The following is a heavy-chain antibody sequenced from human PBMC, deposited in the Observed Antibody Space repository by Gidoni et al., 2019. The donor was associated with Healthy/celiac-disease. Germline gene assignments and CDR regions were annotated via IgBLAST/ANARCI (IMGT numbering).Heavy chain of an antibody. CDR1: GGNVSSYA. J-gene: IGHJ4*02. CDR2: IIPICGTA. D-gene: IGHD5-12*01. V-gene: IGHV1-69*06. Sequence: QVQLVQSGAEVKKTGSSRKVSCKASGGNVSSYAISCVRQAPGQGLEWMGGIIPICGTANYAQKFQGRVTITADKSTSTAYMELSSLRSEDTAVYYCAREEIVATISALGYWGQGTLVTVSS. CDR3: AREEIVATISALGY.